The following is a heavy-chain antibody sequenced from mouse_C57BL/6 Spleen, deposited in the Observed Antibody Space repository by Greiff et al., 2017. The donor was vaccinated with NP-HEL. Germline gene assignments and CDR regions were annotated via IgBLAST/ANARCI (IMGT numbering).Heavy chain of an antibody. D-gene: IGHD2-5*01. CDR2: ISDGGSYT. Sequence: EVKLVESGGGLVKPGGSLKLSCAASGFTFSSYAMSWVRQTPEKRLEWVASISDGGSYTYYPDNVKGRFTISRDNAKNNLYLQMSHLKSEDTAMYYCARESNHYYAMDYWGQGTSVTVSS. CDR1: GFTFSSYA. CDR3: ARESNHYYAMDY. J-gene: IGHJ4*01. V-gene: IGHV5-4*01.